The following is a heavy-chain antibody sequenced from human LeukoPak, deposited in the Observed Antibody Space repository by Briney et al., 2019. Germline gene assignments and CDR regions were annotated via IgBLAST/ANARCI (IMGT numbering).Heavy chain of an antibody. CDR2: ISSSSSYI. CDR3: ARGEAYDSSGYYLDY. Sequence: GGSLRLSCAASGFTFSSYSMNWVRQAPGKGLGWVSSISSSSSYIYYADSVKGRFTISRDNAKNSLYLQMNSLRAEDTAVYYCARGEAYDSSGYYLDYWGQGTLVTVSS. J-gene: IGHJ4*02. D-gene: IGHD3-22*01. V-gene: IGHV3-21*01. CDR1: GFTFSSYS.